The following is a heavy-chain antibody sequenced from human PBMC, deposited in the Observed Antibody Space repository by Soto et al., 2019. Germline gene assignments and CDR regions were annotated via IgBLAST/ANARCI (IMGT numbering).Heavy chain of an antibody. V-gene: IGHV1-8*01. Sequence: QVQLVQSGAEVKKPGASVKVSCKASGYNITSYDINWVRQATGQGLEWMGWMSPGSGKTGYAQKFQGRVTMTRDTSISTAYMELNSLRSEDTAVYYCARASSNIWYGFNWFDPWGQGTLVTVSS. CDR2: MSPGSGKT. J-gene: IGHJ5*02. CDR3: ARASSNIWYGFNWFDP. D-gene: IGHD6-13*01. CDR1: GYNITSYD.